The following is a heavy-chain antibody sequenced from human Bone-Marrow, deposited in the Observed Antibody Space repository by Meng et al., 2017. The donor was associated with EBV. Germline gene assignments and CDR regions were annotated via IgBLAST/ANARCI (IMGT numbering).Heavy chain of an antibody. Sequence: QVQLVESGXGVVQPGXALGLSXAASGFTFSSYGMHCVRQAPGKGLEWVAVISYDGSNKYYADSVKGRFTISRDNSKNTLYLQMNSLRAEDTAVYYCAKDLGGSGSYYLDYWGQGTLVTVSS. J-gene: IGHJ4*02. V-gene: IGHV3-30*18. CDR1: GFTFSSYG. CDR2: ISYDGSNK. D-gene: IGHD3-10*01. CDR3: AKDLGGSGSYYLDY.